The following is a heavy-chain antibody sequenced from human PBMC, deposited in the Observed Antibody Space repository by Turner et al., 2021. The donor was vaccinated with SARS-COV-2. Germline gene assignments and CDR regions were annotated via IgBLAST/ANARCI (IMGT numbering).Heavy chain of an antibody. D-gene: IGHD4-17*01. J-gene: IGHJ4*02. Sequence: QLQLQESGPRLVKPSETLSLPCTVSGDSIAGSAYYWGWIRQSPAEGLEWIGTVDSGGTTYYKPSLKRRITLSVDTSTNLFYLNLYSVTAADTAVYYCVRLSLVYGDYAEYWGQGALVTVSS. V-gene: IGHV4-39*02. CDR3: VRLSLVYGDYAEY. CDR1: GDSIAGSAYY. CDR2: VDSGGTT.